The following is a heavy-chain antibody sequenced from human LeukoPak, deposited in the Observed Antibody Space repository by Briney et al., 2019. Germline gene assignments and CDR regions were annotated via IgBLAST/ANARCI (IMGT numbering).Heavy chain of an antibody. V-gene: IGHV3-7*03. CDR2: IKQDGSEK. Sequence: PGGSLRLSCSASGFTFSSYWMSWVRQAPGKGLEWVANIKQDGSEKYYVDSVKGRFTISRDNAKSSLYLQMNSLRAEDTALYYCASTERYYMDVWGKGTTVTVSS. D-gene: IGHD5-24*01. J-gene: IGHJ6*03. CDR3: ASTERYYMDV. CDR1: GFTFSSYW.